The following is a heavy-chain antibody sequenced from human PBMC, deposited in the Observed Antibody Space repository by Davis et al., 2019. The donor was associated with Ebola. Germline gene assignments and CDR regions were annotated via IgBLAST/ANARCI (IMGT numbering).Heavy chain of an antibody. CDR3: ARVRPYGLIDY. CDR2: IRVGDEST. V-gene: IGHV3-23*01. Sequence: GGSLRLSCTASGFIFDNYGMSWVRQAPGKGLEWVSHIRVGDESTYYRDSVKGRFTISRDNSKNTLYLQMNSLRAEDTAVYYCARVRPYGLIDYWGQGTLVTVSS. D-gene: IGHD4-17*01. J-gene: IGHJ4*02. CDR1: GFIFDNYG.